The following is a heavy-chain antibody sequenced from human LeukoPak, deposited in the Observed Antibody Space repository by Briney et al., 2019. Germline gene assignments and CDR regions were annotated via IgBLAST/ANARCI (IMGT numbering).Heavy chain of an antibody. Sequence: GGSLRLSCAASGFTFSSYAMHWVRQAPGKGLEWVAVISYDGSNKYYADSVKGRFTISRDNSKNTLYLQMNSLRAEDTAVYYCARDWGTTVTPNYMDVWGKGTTVTVSS. CDR3: ARDWGTTVTPNYMDV. CDR1: GFTFSSYA. J-gene: IGHJ6*03. D-gene: IGHD4-11*01. V-gene: IGHV3-30-3*01. CDR2: ISYDGSNK.